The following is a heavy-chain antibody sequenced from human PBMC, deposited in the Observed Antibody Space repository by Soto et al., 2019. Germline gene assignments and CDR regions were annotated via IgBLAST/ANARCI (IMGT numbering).Heavy chain of an antibody. D-gene: IGHD2-21*01. CDR3: AGHRSYCGSHTCRLKNFVS. CDR1: GGSISTSSYY. V-gene: IGHV4-39*01. J-gene: IGHJ4*02. Sequence: QLQLQESGPGLVKPSETLSLTCTVSGGSISTSSYYGGWIRQPPGKGLEWIGSIYYSGNTYYNPSLTIRATISVHTSNNQCSLRLSSVTAADTAVYYCAGHRSYCGSHTCRLKNFVSWGKGILVTVSS. CDR2: IYYSGNT.